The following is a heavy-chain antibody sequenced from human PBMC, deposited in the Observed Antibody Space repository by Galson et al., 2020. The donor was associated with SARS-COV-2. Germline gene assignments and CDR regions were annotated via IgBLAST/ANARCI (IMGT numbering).Heavy chain of an antibody. CDR1: GSTFSSHW. CDR3: ARDFIHRDWGAY. J-gene: IGHJ4*02. Sequence: GGSLRLSCEASGSTFSSHWMCWVRQAPGKGLEWVANIKEDGTQKYYVDSVKGRFTISRDNAKNSLYLQMNSLRVEDTAVYYCARDFIHRDWGAYWGQGILVTVSS. V-gene: IGHV3-7*01. D-gene: IGHD2-21*02. CDR2: IKEDGTQK.